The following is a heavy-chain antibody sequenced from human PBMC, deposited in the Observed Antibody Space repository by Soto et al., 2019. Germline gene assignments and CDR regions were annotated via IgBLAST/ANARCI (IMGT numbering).Heavy chain of an antibody. D-gene: IGHD1-26*01. CDR2: INHSGST. CDR1: GGSFSGYY. Sequence: PSETLSLTCAVYGGSFSGYYWSWIRQPPGKGLEWIGEINHSGSTNYNPSLKSRVTISVDTSKNQFSLKLSSVTAADTAVYYCASSTTTLRPFDYWGQGTLVTVSS. CDR3: ASSTTTLRPFDY. V-gene: IGHV4-34*01. J-gene: IGHJ4*02.